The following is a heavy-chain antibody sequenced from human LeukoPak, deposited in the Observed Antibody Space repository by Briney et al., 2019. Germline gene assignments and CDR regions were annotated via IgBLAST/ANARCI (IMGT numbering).Heavy chain of an antibody. CDR2: IYYSGST. Sequence: SETLSLTCTVSGGSISSYYWSWIRQPPGKGLEWIGYIYYSGSTNYNPSLKSRVTISVDTSKNQFSLKLSSVTAADTAVYYCARDRRAYYDSGAYFDYWGQGTLVTVPS. CDR3: ARDRRAYYDSGAYFDY. D-gene: IGHD3-22*01. J-gene: IGHJ4*02. V-gene: IGHV4-59*01. CDR1: GGSISSYY.